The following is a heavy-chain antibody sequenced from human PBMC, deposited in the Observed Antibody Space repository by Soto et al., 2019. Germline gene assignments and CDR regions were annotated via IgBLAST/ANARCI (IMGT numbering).Heavy chain of an antibody. CDR1: GYGFTADF. J-gene: IGHJ4*02. Sequence: ASVNGSCKGSGYGFTADFMRWGRQASGQGLEWTGIINPSGGSTNYAQKFQGRAAMTWDTSTTTVYMDLSSLRSADTAVYYCARAPLSSSTLFFDYWGQGTLVTVSS. CDR2: INPSGGST. D-gene: IGHD6-6*01. V-gene: IGHV1-46*01. CDR3: ARAPLSSSTLFFDY.